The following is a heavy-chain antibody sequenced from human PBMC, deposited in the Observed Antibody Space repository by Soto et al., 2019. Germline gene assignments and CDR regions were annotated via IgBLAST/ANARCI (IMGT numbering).Heavy chain of an antibody. D-gene: IGHD4-17*01. Sequence: QVQLVESGGGVVQPGGSLRLSCAASGFTFGRHGMHWVRQAPGKGLEWVAVIGSDGRRASYADSVKGRFTISRDTGQNPLYLQMNSLRAEETAVYYCARDDDYGDNGLDYWGQGTLVTVSS. V-gene: IGHV3-33*01. CDR1: GFTFGRHG. J-gene: IGHJ4*02. CDR3: ARDDDYGDNGLDY. CDR2: IGSDGRRA.